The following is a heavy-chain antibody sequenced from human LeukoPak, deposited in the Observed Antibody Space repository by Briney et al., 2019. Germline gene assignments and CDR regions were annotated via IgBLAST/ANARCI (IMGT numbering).Heavy chain of an antibody. J-gene: IGHJ4*02. CDR2: IYTSGST. CDR3: ARDLQYSSGWYDY. CDR1: GGSISSGSYY. Sequence: SETLSLTCTVSGGSISSGSYYWSWIRQPAGKGLEWIGRIYTSGSTNYNPSLKSRVTMSVDTSKSQFSLKLSSVTAADTAVYYCARDLQYSSGWYDYWGQGTLVTVSS. V-gene: IGHV4-61*02. D-gene: IGHD6-19*01.